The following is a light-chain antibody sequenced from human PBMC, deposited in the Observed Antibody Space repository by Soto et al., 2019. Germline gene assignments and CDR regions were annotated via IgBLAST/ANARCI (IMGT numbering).Light chain of an antibody. CDR2: GAS. CDR1: QSVSSSY. Sequence: ILWTQSQGTLSLARVERATLSCRASQSVSSSYLAWYQQKPGQAPRFLIYGASSRATGIPDRFSGSGSGTDFTLTISRLEPEDFAVYYCQQYGSSPTTFGQGSKVDIK. V-gene: IGKV3-20*01. CDR3: QQYGSSPTT. J-gene: IGKJ1*01.